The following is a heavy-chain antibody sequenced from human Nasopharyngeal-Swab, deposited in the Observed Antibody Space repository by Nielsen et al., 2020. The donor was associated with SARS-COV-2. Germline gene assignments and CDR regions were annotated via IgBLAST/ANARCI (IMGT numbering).Heavy chain of an antibody. CDR3: TRGIDFDY. CDR2: IYPGDSDT. V-gene: IGHV5-51*04. Sequence: GESLKISCTGSGYIFPAYWIAWVRQLPGKGLEWLGIIYPGDSDTTYSPSFQGRVTLSADKPINTAYLQWSSLQASDTGIYYCTRGIDFDYWGQGTLVTVSS. CDR1: GYIFPAYW. J-gene: IGHJ4*02.